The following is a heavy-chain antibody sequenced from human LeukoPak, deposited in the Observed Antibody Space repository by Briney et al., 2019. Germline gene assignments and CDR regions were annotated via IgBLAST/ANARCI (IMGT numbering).Heavy chain of an antibody. J-gene: IGHJ4*02. CDR3: AKDSTRRDCYSDD. Sequence: PGGSLRLSCAASGFTFSSYAMSWVRQAPGKGLEWVSAISGSGGSTYYADSVKGRFTISKDNSKNTLYLQMNSLRAEDTAVYYCAKDSTRRDCYSDDWGQGTLVTVSS. D-gene: IGHD5-24*01. V-gene: IGHV3-23*01. CDR2: ISGSGGST. CDR1: GFTFSSYA.